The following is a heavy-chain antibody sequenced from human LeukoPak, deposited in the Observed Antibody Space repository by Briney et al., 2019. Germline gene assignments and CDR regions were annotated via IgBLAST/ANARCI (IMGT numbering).Heavy chain of an antibody. CDR2: IRNRANSYTT. CDR3: ARNPYGDYVSFDY. D-gene: IGHD4-17*01. J-gene: IGHJ4*02. V-gene: IGHV3-72*01. Sequence: GGSLRLSCAASGFTFSDYYMDWVRQAPGKGLEWVGRIRNRANSYTTEYAASVKGRFTISRDDSKDSLYLQMNSLRAEDTAVYYCARNPYGDYVSFDYWGQGTLVTVSS. CDR1: GFTFSDYY.